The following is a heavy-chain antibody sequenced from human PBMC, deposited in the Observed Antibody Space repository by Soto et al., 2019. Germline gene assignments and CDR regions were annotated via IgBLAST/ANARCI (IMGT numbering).Heavy chain of an antibody. Sequence: QVQLVQSGAEVKKPGSSVTVSCKASGGTFSSYAISWVRQAPGQGLEWMGRIIPFIGTANYAHKFQGRVTITADESTSTAYMELTSLRSEDTAVYYCARVVMTTVTASYYYGMDVWGQGTTVNVSS. CDR1: GGTFSSYA. V-gene: IGHV1-69*18. CDR3: ARVVMTTVTASYYYGMDV. D-gene: IGHD4-4*01. J-gene: IGHJ6*02. CDR2: IIPFIGTA.